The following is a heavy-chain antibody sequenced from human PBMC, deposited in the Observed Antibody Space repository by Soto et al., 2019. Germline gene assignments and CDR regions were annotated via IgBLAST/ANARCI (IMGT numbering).Heavy chain of an antibody. J-gene: IGHJ2*01. CDR1: GGSISSNNW. CDR3: AGGDGGNSHWYFGL. CDR2: IYHSGST. D-gene: IGHD2-21*02. V-gene: IGHV4-4*02. Sequence: QVQLQESGPGLVKPSGTLSLTCAVSGGSISSNNWWSWVRQPPGKALEWIAEIYHSGSTNYNPSLTNRVTRSVDKSKYRFSLEVKSVTAADTAVYYCAGGDGGNSHWYFGLWGRGTLVAVSS.